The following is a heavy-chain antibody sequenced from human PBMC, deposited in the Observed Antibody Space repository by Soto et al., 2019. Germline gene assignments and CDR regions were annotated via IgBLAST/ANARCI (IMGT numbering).Heavy chain of an antibody. J-gene: IGHJ4*02. D-gene: IGHD6-13*01. CDR3: ASLQVPGNFDY. CDR1: GGSIRSSNYY. V-gene: IGHV4-39*01. Sequence: SETLSLTCTVSGGSIRSSNYYWAWVRQPPGKGLEWIANIYYIGDTYFHPSHRSRLTVSVDTSKNQFSLKLSSLIAADTAMYYCASLQVPGNFDYWGQGTLVTVSS. CDR2: IYYIGDT.